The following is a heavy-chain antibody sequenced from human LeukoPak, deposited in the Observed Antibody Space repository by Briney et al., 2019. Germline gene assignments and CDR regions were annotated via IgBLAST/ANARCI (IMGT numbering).Heavy chain of an antibody. Sequence: EPSETLSLTCTVSGGSTSSSSYYWGWIRQPPGKGLEWIGSIYYSGSTYYNPSLKSRVTISVDTSKNQFSLKLSSVTAADTAVYYCARVVVGAENAFDIWGQGTMVTVSS. CDR1: GGSTSSSSYY. J-gene: IGHJ3*02. V-gene: IGHV4-39*07. CDR3: ARVVVGAENAFDI. CDR2: IYYSGST. D-gene: IGHD1-26*01.